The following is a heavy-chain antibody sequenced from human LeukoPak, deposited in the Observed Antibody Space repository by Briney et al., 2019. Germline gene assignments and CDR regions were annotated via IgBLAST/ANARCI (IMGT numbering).Heavy chain of an antibody. V-gene: IGHV3-53*01. CDR2: IYKNAIT. CDR1: GFTFSSAW. D-gene: IGHD3-10*01. Sequence: GGSLRLSCAASGFTFSSAWMTWVRQAPGKGLEWVSVIYKNAITYYADTVKGRFTISRDNSKNMLYLQMNSLGAEDTAVYYCARSLRVRGVPDYMDVWGKGTTVTISS. J-gene: IGHJ6*03. CDR3: ARSLRVRGVPDYMDV.